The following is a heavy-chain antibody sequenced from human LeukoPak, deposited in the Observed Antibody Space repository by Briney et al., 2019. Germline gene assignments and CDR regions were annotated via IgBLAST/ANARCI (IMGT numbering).Heavy chain of an antibody. CDR3: ARGYSSGYSGGRYVDV. CDR1: GGSISSYY. Sequence: PSETLSLTCTVSGGSISSYYWSWIRQPPGKGLEWIGYIYNSGSTNYNPSLRSRVTISVDTSKNQFSLKLSSVTAADTAVYYCARGYSSGYSGGRYVDVWGKGTTVTVSS. V-gene: IGHV4-59*01. D-gene: IGHD6-19*01. J-gene: IGHJ6*03. CDR2: IYNSGST.